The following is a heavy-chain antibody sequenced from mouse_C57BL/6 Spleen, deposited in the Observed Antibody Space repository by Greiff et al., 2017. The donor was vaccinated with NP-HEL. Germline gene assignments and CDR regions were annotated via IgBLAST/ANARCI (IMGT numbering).Heavy chain of an antibody. V-gene: IGHV1-62-2*01. CDR2: FYPGSGSI. CDR3: ARHEEIYYYGSSFYYFDY. D-gene: IGHD1-1*01. CDR1: GYTFTEYT. J-gene: IGHJ2*01. Sequence: LVESGAELVKPGASVKLSCKASGYTFTEYTIHWVKQRSGQGLEWIGWFYPGSGSIKYNEKFKDKATLTADKSSSTVYMELSRLTSEDSAVYFCARHEEIYYYGSSFYYFDYWGQGTTLTVSS.